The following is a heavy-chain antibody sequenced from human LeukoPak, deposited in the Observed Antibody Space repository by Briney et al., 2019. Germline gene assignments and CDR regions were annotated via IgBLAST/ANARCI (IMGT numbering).Heavy chain of an antibody. CDR1: GFTFSSYS. CDR3: AKGEKSVVTANVDY. D-gene: IGHD2-21*02. V-gene: IGHV3-23*01. CDR2: ISGSGGST. J-gene: IGHJ4*02. Sequence: GGSLRLSCAASGFTFSSYSMNWVRQAPGKGLEWVSAISGSGGSTYYADSVKGRFTISRDKSKNTLYLQMNSLRAEDTAVYYCAKGEKSVVTANVDYWGQGTLVTVSS.